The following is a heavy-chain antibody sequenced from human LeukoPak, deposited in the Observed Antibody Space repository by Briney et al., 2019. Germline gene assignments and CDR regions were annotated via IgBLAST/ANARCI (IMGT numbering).Heavy chain of an antibody. CDR3: ARGLSITMVRGTFDY. Sequence: SETLSLTCAVYGGSFSGYYWSWIRQPPGKGLEWIGEINHSGSTNYNPSLKSRVTISVDTSKNQFSLKLSSVTAVDTAVYYCARGLSITMVRGTFDYWGQGTLVTVSS. V-gene: IGHV4-34*01. D-gene: IGHD3-10*01. CDR1: GGSFSGYY. J-gene: IGHJ4*02. CDR2: INHSGST.